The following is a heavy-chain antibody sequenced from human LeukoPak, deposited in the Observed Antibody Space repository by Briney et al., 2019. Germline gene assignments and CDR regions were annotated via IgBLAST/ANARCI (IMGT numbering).Heavy chain of an antibody. CDR1: GFTFSNYG. J-gene: IGHJ3*02. CDR3: AKDRGYHYDSSGYYRMDAFDI. CDR2: IRYDEINK. D-gene: IGHD3-22*01. V-gene: IGHV3-30*02. Sequence: PGGSPRLSCAASGFTFSNYGMHWVRQAPGKGLEWVAFIRYDEINKYYADSVKGRFTISRDSSKNTLYLQMYSLRAEDTAVYYCAKDRGYHYDSSGYYRMDAFDIWGQGTMVTVSS.